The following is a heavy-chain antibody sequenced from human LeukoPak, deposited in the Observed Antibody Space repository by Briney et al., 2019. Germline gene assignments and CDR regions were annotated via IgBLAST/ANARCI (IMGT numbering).Heavy chain of an antibody. Sequence: GESLNISCKGSGYSFTNYWIGWERQMPGKGLEWMGIIFPGDSDTRYSPSFQGQVTISADKSISTAYLQWSSLKASDTAMYYCTRLLYSGSSWFDPWGQGTLVTVAS. J-gene: IGHJ5*02. CDR3: TRLLYSGSSWFDP. V-gene: IGHV5-51*01. CDR2: IFPGDSDT. D-gene: IGHD1-26*01. CDR1: GYSFTNYW.